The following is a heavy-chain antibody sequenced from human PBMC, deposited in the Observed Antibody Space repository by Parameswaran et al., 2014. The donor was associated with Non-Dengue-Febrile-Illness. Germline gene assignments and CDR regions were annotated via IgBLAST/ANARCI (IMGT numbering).Heavy chain of an antibody. J-gene: IGHJ4*02. CDR2: IKQDGSEK. V-gene: IGHV3-7*01. Sequence: VRQAPGKGLEWVANIKQDGSEKYYVDSVKGRFTISRDNAKNSLYLQMNSLRAEDTAVYYCAREGYCSGGSCYSFDYWGQGTLVPSPQ. D-gene: IGHD2-15*01. CDR3: AREGYCSGGSCYSFDY.